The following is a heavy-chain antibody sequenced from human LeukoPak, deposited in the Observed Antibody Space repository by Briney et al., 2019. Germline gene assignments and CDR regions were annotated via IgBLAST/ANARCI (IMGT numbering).Heavy chain of an antibody. V-gene: IGHV3-7*01. Sequence: PGGSLRLSCGASGFNFSNYWMTWVRQAPGKGLEWVANINQDGGKKNYVDSVKGRFTIFRDNTESSVYLQMNSLRAEDTAGYYCARPRDGYNHDYWGQGTLVTVSS. D-gene: IGHD5-24*01. J-gene: IGHJ4*02. CDR1: GFNFSNYW. CDR3: ARPRDGYNHDY. CDR2: INQDGGKK.